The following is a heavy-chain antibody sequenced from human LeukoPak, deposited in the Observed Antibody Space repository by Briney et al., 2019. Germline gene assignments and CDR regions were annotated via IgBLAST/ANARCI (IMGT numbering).Heavy chain of an antibody. CDR3: AKVPNSGNYYYFDY. CDR1: GFAFSTYA. D-gene: IGHD1-26*01. CDR2: ISGSGTNT. V-gene: IGHV3-23*01. Sequence: PGGSLRLSCAASGFAFSTYAMSWVRQAPGKGLEWVSAISGSGTNTYYADSVEGRFTISRDNSKNTLYLQMNSLRAEDTAVYFCAKVPNSGNYYYFDYWGQGTPVTVSS. J-gene: IGHJ4*02.